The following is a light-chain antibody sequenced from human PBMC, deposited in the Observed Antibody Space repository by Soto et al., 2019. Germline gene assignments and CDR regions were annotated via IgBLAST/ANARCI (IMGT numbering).Light chain of an antibody. CDR3: HVWDSGTDQGV. J-gene: IGLJ2*01. Sequence: SSELTQPPSVSVAPGQTARITCGGNNIGIKSVHWYQQKPGQAPVLVVYDDSERPSGIPERFSGSNSGNTATLTISRVEGGDEADYYCHVWDSGTDQGVFGGGTKLTVL. CDR1: NIGIKS. V-gene: IGLV3-21*02. CDR2: DDS.